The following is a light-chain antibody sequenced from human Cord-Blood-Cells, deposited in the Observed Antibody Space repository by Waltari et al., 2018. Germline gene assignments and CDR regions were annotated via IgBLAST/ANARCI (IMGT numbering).Light chain of an antibody. V-gene: IGKV3-20*01. J-gene: IGKJ1*01. CDR1: HSVSSSY. Sequence: EIVLTQSPGTLSLSPGERPTLSCRASHSVSSSYLAWYQQKPGQAPSLLIYGASSRATGIPDRFSGSGSGTDFTLTISRLEPEDFAVYYCQQYGSSPWSFGQGTKVEIK. CDR3: QQYGSSPWS. CDR2: GAS.